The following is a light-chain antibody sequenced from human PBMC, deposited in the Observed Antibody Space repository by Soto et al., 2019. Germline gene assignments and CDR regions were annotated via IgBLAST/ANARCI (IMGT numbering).Light chain of an antibody. V-gene: IGKV3-15*01. CDR2: GAS. J-gene: IGKJ1*01. Sequence: EIVMTQSPDTLSLSPWQRATFSCMASQSVSAYLAWYQQRPGQGPKLVIYGASSMDSGIPSRFSGSGSGTDFTLTISSLQSEDFAVYYCQQYINTPRTFGQGTKVDIK. CDR3: QQYINTPRT. CDR1: QSVSAY.